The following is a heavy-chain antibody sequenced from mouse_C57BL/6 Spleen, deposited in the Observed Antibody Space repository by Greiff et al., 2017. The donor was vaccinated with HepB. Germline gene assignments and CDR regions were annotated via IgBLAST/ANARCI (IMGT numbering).Heavy chain of an antibody. Sequence: EVKLVESGPELVKPGASVKISCKASGYSFTDYNMNWVKQSNGKSLEWIGVINPNYGTTSYNQKFKGKATLTVDQSSSTAYMQLNSLTSEDSAVYYCARLGDYYYGSSPVWFAYWGQGTLVTVSA. J-gene: IGHJ3*01. CDR3: ARLGDYYYGSSPVWFAY. CDR2: INPNYGTT. D-gene: IGHD1-1*01. V-gene: IGHV1-39*01. CDR1: GYSFTDYN.